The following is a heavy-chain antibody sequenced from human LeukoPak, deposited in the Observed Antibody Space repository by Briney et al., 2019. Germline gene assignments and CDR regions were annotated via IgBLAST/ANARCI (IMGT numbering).Heavy chain of an antibody. CDR2: IHVGESYI. Sequence: GESLKISCKGSGNIFSNYWIGWVRQMPGKGLEWMGIIHVGESYIFYGPSFQGQVTISADKSTSTAYLQWSSLGASDSAMYYCTSTQDGSYSWPHWGQGTLVTVSS. V-gene: IGHV5-51*01. CDR3: TSTQDGSYSWPH. CDR1: GNIFSNYW. J-gene: IGHJ4*02. D-gene: IGHD4-11*01.